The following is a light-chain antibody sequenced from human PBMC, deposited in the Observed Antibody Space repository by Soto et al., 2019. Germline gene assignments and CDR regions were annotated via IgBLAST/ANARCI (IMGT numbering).Light chain of an antibody. CDR3: QQYNSLPLT. Sequence: EIVMTQSPAPLSVSPGERATLSCRSSQSVGSDLASYQQKPGQAPRLVSYDIVTSATGVPTRISGSGSVTEFTIAISSLQYEDFGVNYCQQYNSLPLTFGGGTKVEIK. V-gene: IGKV3D-15*01. J-gene: IGKJ4*01. CDR2: DIV. CDR1: QSVGSD.